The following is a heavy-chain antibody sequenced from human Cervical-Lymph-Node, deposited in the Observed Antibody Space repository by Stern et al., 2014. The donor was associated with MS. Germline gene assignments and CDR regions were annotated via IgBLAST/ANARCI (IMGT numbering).Heavy chain of an antibody. CDR3: ASHTAMDYYFDY. V-gene: IGHV1-24*01. CDR2: FDPEDGET. CDR1: GYTLTELS. Sequence: QDQLVQSGAEVKKPGASVKVSCKGSGYTLTELSMHWVRQAPGKGLEWMGGFDPEDGETIYAQKFQGRVTMTEDTSTDTAYMELSSLRSEDTAVYYCASHTAMDYYFDYWGQGTLVTVSS. D-gene: IGHD5-18*01. J-gene: IGHJ4*02.